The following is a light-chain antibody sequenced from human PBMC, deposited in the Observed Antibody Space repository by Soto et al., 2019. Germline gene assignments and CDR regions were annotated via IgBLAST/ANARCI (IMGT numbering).Light chain of an antibody. CDR1: SSDVGGYNY. J-gene: IGLJ2*01. V-gene: IGLV2-14*01. Sequence: QSALTQPASVSGSPGQSITISCTGTSSDVGGYNYVSWYQQHPGKAPKLMIYEVSNRPSGVSNRFSGSKSGNTASLTISGLQAEDEADYYCSSYTSISTPHVVFGGGPKVTVL. CDR2: EVS. CDR3: SSYTSISTPHVV.